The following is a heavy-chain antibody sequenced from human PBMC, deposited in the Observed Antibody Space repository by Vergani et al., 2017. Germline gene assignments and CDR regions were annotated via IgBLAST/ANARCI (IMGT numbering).Heavy chain of an antibody. J-gene: IGHJ6*02. Sequence: EVQLVESGGGLVQPGGSLRLSCAASGFTFSSYSMNWVRQAPGKGLEWVSYISSSSSTISYADSVKGRFTISRDNAKNSLYLQMNSLRAEDTAVYYCARDRRGRIAVAGSYYYYGMDVWGQGP. CDR2: ISSSSSTI. D-gene: IGHD6-19*01. CDR3: ARDRRGRIAVAGSYYYYGMDV. V-gene: IGHV3-48*01. CDR1: GFTFSSYS.